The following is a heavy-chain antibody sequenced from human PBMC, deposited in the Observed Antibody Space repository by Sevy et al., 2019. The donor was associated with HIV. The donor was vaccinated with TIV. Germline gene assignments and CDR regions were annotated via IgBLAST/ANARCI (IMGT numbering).Heavy chain of an antibody. J-gene: IGHJ4*02. D-gene: IGHD3-3*01. CDR2: IKTDNGNT. CDR3: ARGKGGIFGLLVGQFDS. V-gene: IGHV1-3*04. CDR1: GYSFTNYA. Sequence: ASVKVSCEASGYSFTNYATHWLRQAPGQGLEWMGWIKTDNGNTKYAQRFQGRVTITSDMSATTAYMEMSNLRYDDTALYFCARGKGGIFGLLVGQFDSWGQGTLVTVSS.